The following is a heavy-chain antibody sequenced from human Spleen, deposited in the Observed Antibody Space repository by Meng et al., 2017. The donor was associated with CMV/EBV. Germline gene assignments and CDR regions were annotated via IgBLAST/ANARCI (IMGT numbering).Heavy chain of an antibody. CDR1: GSISSAGYY. CDR2: IYYSGST. J-gene: IGHJ5*02. CDR3: ARGGAVVPAADNWFDP. Sequence: GSISSAGYYWNWIRQHPGKGLEWIGSIYYSGSTYYNPSLKSRLSISVDASKNQFSLHLSSVTAADTAVYYCARGGAVVPAADNWFDPWGQGSLVTVSS. D-gene: IGHD2-2*01. V-gene: IGHV4-31*02.